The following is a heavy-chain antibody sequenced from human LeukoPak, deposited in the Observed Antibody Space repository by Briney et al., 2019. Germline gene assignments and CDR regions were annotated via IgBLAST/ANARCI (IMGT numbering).Heavy chain of an antibody. D-gene: IGHD6-13*01. V-gene: IGHV1-69*13. Sequence: SVKVSCKASGGTFSSYAVSWVRQAPGQGLEWMGGIIPIFGTANYAQKFQGRVTITADESTSTAYMELSSLRSEDTAVYYCARGKQQLVRINYFDYWGQGTLVTVSS. CDR3: ARGKQQLVRINYFDY. CDR1: GGTFSSYA. J-gene: IGHJ4*02. CDR2: IIPIFGTA.